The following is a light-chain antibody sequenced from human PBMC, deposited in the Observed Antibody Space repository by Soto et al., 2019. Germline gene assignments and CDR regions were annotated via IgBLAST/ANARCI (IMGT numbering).Light chain of an antibody. CDR1: QAISNY. Sequence: AIRMTQSTSSLSASTGDRVTITCRASQAISNYLAWYQQKPGKAPQLLIYSASTLQTGVPSRFSGSGSETDFNLTISCLQSEDCATYYCQQYYTYPLTFGGGTKVEIK. CDR2: SAS. V-gene: IGKV1-8*01. J-gene: IGKJ4*01. CDR3: QQYYTYPLT.